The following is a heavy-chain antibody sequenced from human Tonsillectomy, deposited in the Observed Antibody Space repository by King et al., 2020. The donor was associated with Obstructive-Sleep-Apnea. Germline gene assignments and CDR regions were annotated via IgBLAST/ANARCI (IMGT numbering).Heavy chain of an antibody. V-gene: IGHV1-8*01. CDR1: GYTFTSYD. CDR2: MNPNSGNT. J-gene: IGHJ6*02. CDR3: ARAEAGNYYYGMDV. Sequence: VQLVESGAEVKKPGASVKVSCKASGYTFTSYDINWVRQAPGQGLEWMGWMNPNSGNTGYAQKFQGRVTMTSNTSISTAYMELSSRRSEDTAVYYCARAEAGNYYYGMDVWGQGTTVTVSS.